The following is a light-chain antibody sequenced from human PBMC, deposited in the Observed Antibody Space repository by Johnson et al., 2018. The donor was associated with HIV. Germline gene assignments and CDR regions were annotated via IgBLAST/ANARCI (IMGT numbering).Light chain of an antibody. CDR2: ENN. CDR1: SSNIENNY. V-gene: IGLV1-51*01. CDR3: GTWDSNLSSVV. J-gene: IGLJ1*01. Sequence: QSALTQPPSVSAAPGQKVTISCSGSSSNIENNYVSWYQQVPGTAPKLLIYENNKRPSGIPDRFSGSKSGTSATLGITGLQTGDEAVYYCGTWDSNLSSVVLGAGTKLTAL.